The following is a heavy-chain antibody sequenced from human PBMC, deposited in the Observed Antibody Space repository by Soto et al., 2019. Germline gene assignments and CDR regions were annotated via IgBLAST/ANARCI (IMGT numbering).Heavy chain of an antibody. V-gene: IGHV4-34*01. CDR2: INHSGRT. CDR3: ARGPRCINTSCSNDYYHFGLDV. J-gene: IGHJ6*02. D-gene: IGHD2-2*01. CDR1: GGSFSGYY. Sequence: QVQLQQWGAGLLKPSETLSLTCAVNGGSFSGYYWSWIRQPPGRGLGWIGEINHSGRTNLKPSLKSRVSTSMDTSKSHFSLRLSSVTAAATAVYYCARGPRCINTSCSNDYYHFGLDVWGQGTTVTVSS.